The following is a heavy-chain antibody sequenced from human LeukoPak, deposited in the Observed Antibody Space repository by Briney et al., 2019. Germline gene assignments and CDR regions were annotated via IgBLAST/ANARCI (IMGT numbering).Heavy chain of an antibody. CDR2: INHSGST. Sequence: SETLSLTCAVYGGSFSAYYWSWIRQPPGKGLEWIGDINHSGSTNYNPSLKSRVTISVDTSKNQFSLKVKSVTAADTAVYYCARHGTQWELLEWGQGTLVTVSS. CDR3: ARHGTQWELLE. D-gene: IGHD1-26*01. J-gene: IGHJ4*02. CDR1: GGSFSAYY. V-gene: IGHV4-34*01.